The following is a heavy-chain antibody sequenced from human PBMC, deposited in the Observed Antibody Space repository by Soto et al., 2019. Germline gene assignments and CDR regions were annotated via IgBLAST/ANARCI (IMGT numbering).Heavy chain of an antibody. D-gene: IGHD6-19*01. V-gene: IGHV3-23*01. J-gene: IGHJ5*02. CDR3: AKDGGIAVAGTYFNWFDP. CDR1: GFTFSSYA. CDR2: ISGSGGST. Sequence: EVQLLESGGGLVQPGGSLRLSCAASGFTFSSYAMSWVRQAPGKGLEWVSAISGSGGSTYYADSVKGRFTISRDNSKNTLYLQMNSLRAEDTAVYYCAKDGGIAVAGTYFNWFDPWGQGTLVTVSS.